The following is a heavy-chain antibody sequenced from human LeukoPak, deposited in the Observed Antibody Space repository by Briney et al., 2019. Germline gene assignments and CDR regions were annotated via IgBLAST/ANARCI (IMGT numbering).Heavy chain of an antibody. Sequence: GGSLRLSCAASGFTFSDYYMSWIRQAPGKGLEWVSYISSSGSTIYYADSVKGRFTISRGNAKNSLYLQMNSLRAEDTAVYYCATQLTAADQFDYWGQGTLVTVSS. CDR2: ISSSGSTI. CDR3: ATQLTAADQFDY. J-gene: IGHJ4*02. D-gene: IGHD6-13*01. V-gene: IGHV3-11*01. CDR1: GFTFSDYY.